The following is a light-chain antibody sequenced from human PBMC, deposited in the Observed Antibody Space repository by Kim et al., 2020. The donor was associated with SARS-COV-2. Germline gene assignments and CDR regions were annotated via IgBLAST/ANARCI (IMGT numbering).Light chain of an antibody. CDR3: QAWDSSTVCVV. CDR2: QDS. CDR1: KLGDKY. J-gene: IGLJ2*01. V-gene: IGLV3-1*01. Sequence: SYELTQPPSVSVSPGQTASITCSGDKLGDKYACWYQQKPGQSPVLVIYQDSKRPSGIPERFSGSNSGNTATLTISGTQAMDEADYYCQAWDSSTVCVVFG.